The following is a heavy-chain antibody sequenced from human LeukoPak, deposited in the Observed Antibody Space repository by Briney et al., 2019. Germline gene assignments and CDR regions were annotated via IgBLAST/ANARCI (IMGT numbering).Heavy chain of an antibody. D-gene: IGHD2-2*01. CDR2: ISYDGSNK. V-gene: IGHV3-30*03. Sequence: GGSLRLSCAASGFTFRNYGMHWVRQAPGKGLEWVSIISYDGSNKYYADSVKGRFTISRDNAKNSLYLQMNSLRAEDTAVYYCARGETAADYYYYYMDVWGKGTTGTVSS. CDR3: ARGETAADYYYYYMDV. CDR1: GFTFRNYG. J-gene: IGHJ6*03.